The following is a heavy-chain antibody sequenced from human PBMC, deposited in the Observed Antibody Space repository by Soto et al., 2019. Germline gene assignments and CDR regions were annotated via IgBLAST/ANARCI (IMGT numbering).Heavy chain of an antibody. CDR2: IYYSGST. D-gene: IGHD2-2*01. CDR1: GGSISSYY. J-gene: IGHJ4*02. Sequence: SETLSLTCTVSGGSISSYYWSWIRQPPEKGLEWIGYIYYSGSTNYNPPRKSRVTISVATSKNQFSLKLSSVTAADTAVYYCARSNCSSTSCPIDYWGQGTLVTVSS. V-gene: IGHV4-59*01. CDR3: ARSNCSSTSCPIDY.